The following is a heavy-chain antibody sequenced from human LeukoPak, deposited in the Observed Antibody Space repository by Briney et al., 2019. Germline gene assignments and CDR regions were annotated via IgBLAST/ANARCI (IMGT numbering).Heavy chain of an antibody. Sequence: ASVKVSCKAFGYTFSGYYIHWVRQAPGQGLEWMGWISPNSGGTNYAQKFQGRVTMTRDTSISTAYMELSRLRSDDTAVYYCARAPIAVAGTGAFDYWGQGTLVTVSS. CDR2: ISPNSGGT. V-gene: IGHV1-2*02. CDR1: GYTFSGYY. D-gene: IGHD6-19*01. CDR3: ARAPIAVAGTGAFDY. J-gene: IGHJ4*02.